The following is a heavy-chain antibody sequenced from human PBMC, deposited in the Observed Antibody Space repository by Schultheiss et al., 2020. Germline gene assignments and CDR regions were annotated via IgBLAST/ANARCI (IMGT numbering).Heavy chain of an antibody. V-gene: IGHV3-30-3*01. D-gene: IGHD5-18*01. CDR3: ARVYSLYYMDV. J-gene: IGHJ6*03. CDR1: GGNFSSYA. Sequence: SCKASGGNFSSYAMHWVRQAPGKGLEWVAVISYDGSNKYYADSVKGRFTISRDNAKNSLYLQMNSLRAEDTAVYYCARVYSLYYMDVWGKGTTVTVSS. CDR2: ISYDGSNK.